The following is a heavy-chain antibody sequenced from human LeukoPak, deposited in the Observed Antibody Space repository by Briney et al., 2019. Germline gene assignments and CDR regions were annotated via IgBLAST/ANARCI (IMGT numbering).Heavy chain of an antibody. CDR2: IKQDGSEK. V-gene: IGHV3-7*03. Sequence: GKSLRLSCAASGFTFSTYWMNWVRQAPGKGLEWVANIKQDGSEKYYVDSVRGRFTISRDNAKNSLYLQMNSLGAGDTAVYYCARDRRIAYWGQGTLVTVSS. CDR1: GFTFSTYW. J-gene: IGHJ4*02. CDR3: ARDRRIAY.